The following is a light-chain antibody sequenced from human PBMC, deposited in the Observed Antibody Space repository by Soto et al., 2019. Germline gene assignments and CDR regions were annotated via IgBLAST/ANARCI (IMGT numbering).Light chain of an antibody. CDR2: GDN. V-gene: IGLV1-40*01. J-gene: IGLJ3*02. CDR1: NSNIGASND. Sequence: QPVLTQPPSVSGAPGQRVTISCTGGNSNIGASNDVHWYQQISGTAPKLLIYGDNNRPSGVPDRFSGSKSGTSASLAITGLQAEDEADYYCHSYDSSLSGSVFGGGTKLTV. CDR3: HSYDSSLSGSV.